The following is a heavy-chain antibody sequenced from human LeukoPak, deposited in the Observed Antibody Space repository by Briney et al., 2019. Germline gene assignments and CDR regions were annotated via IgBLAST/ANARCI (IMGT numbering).Heavy chain of an antibody. Sequence: PGGSLRLSCAASGFTFSSYSMNWVRQAPGKGLEWVSSISSSSSYIYYADSVKGRFTISRDNAKNSLYLQMNSLRAEDTAVYYWARLYYYDSSSEWWETHGGYGMDVWGQGTTVTVSS. D-gene: IGHD3-22*01. CDR2: ISSSSSYI. CDR3: ARLYYYDSSSEWWETHGGYGMDV. CDR1: GFTFSSYS. J-gene: IGHJ6*02. V-gene: IGHV3-21*01.